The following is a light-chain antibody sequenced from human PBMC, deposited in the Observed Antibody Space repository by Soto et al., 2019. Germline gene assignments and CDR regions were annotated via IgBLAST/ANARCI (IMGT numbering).Light chain of an antibody. J-gene: IGLJ1*01. Sequence: QSALTQPASVSGSPGQSITISCTGTSSDIGRYDYVSWYQQFPGKAPKLMIYRVINRPSGVSDRFSGSKSGNTASLTISGLQAEDEADYYCSSYTTSSTRVFGTGTKVTVL. CDR3: SSYTTSSTRV. CDR2: RVI. V-gene: IGLV2-14*03. CDR1: SSDIGRYDY.